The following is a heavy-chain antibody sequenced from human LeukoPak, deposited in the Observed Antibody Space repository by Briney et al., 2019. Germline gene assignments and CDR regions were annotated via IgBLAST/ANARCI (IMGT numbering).Heavy chain of an antibody. V-gene: IGHV5-10-1*01. CDR3: ARGGRSGYDSNWFDP. Sequence: GESLKISRKGSGYXFNSYWIGWVRQIPGKGPELMGRIEPSDSYTNYSPSFQGHVTISADKSISTVHLQWSSLKASDTAMYYCARGGRSGYDSNWFDPWGQGTLVTVSS. D-gene: IGHD5-12*01. CDR1: GYXFNSYW. CDR2: IEPSDSYT. J-gene: IGHJ5*02.